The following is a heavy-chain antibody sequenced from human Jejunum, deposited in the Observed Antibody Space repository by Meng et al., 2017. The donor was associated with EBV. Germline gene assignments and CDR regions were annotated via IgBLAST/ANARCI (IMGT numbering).Heavy chain of an antibody. CDR3: AGASGNNYEGFDY. J-gene: IGHJ4*02. CDR2: FSHSGSA. D-gene: IGHD1/OR15-1a*01. CDR1: GGSISSGHW. V-gene: IGHV4-4*02. Sequence: AQRHVACPVLGKPLGTLFLSCAVCGGSISSGHWWSWVRHPPGKGLEWIGEFSHSGSAGYHPSLKSRVTITVDKSKNQFSLNLNSVTAPDTAVYYCAGASGNNYEGFDYWGQGTLVTVSS.